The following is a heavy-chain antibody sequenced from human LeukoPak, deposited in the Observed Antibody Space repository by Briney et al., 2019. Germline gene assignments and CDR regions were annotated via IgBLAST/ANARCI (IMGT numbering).Heavy chain of an antibody. CDR1: GFTFSDYY. Sequence: GGSLRLSCAASGFTFSDYYMSWIRQAPGKGLEWVSYISCRGSTIYYADSVKGRFTISRDNAKNSLYLQMNSLGAEDTAVYYCARDYYYDSSGPTHWGQGTLVTVSS. J-gene: IGHJ4*02. CDR3: ARDYYYDSSGPTH. CDR2: ISCRGSTI. D-gene: IGHD3-22*01. V-gene: IGHV3-11*01.